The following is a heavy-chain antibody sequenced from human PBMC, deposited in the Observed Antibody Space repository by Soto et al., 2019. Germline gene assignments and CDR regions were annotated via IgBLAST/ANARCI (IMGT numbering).Heavy chain of an antibody. Sequence: SETLSLTCTVSGGSISSYYWSWIRQPPGKGLEWIGYIYYSGSTNYNPSLKSRVTISVDTSKNQFSLKLSSVTAADTAVYYCARAPLGDYDFDYWGQGTLVTVSS. CDR1: GGSISSYY. CDR3: ARAPLGDYDFDY. J-gene: IGHJ4*02. CDR2: IYYSGST. V-gene: IGHV4-59*01. D-gene: IGHD4-17*01.